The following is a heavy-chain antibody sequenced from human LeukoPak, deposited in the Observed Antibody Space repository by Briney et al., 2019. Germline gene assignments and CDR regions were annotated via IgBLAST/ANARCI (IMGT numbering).Heavy chain of an antibody. CDR3: ARGRYCSADICSGGDAFDI. Sequence: PSETLSLTCTVSGGSINNYYWSWIRQPAGKGLEWIGRIYTRGSTNYNPSLKSRVTMSVATSKNQSSLKLSSVTAADTAVYYCARGRYCSADICSGGDAFDIWGQGTMVSVSS. CDR2: IYTRGST. CDR1: GGSINNYY. J-gene: IGHJ3*02. V-gene: IGHV4-4*07. D-gene: IGHD2-15*01.